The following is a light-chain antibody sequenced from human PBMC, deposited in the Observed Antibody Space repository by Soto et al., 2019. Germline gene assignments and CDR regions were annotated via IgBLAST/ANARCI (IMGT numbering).Light chain of an antibody. CDR2: GAS. CDR3: QQHNNWHPRT. Sequence: EIVMTQSPATLSVSPGERATLSFRASQRVSSNLAWYQQKPGQAPRLLIYGASTRATGIPARFSGSGSGTEFTLTISSLQSEDFAVYYCQQHNNWHPRTFGQGTKVEI. V-gene: IGKV3-15*01. J-gene: IGKJ1*01. CDR1: QRVSSN.